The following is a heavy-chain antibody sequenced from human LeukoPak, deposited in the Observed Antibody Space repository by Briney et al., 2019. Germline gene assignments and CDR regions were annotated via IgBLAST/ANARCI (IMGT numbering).Heavy chain of an antibody. CDR1: GGSISSYY. CDR3: ARHIASAGTAGFDF. Sequence: SETLSLTCTVSGGSISSYYWSWIRQPAGKGLEWIGRIYSTGSTNYNPSLKSRVTMSVDTSKNQFSLRLRSVTAADTAVYYCARHIASAGTAGFDFWGQGALVTVSS. V-gene: IGHV4-4*07. J-gene: IGHJ4*02. D-gene: IGHD6-13*01. CDR2: IYSTGST.